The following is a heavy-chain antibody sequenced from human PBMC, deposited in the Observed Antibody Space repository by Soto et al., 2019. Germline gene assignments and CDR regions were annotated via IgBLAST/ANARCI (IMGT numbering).Heavy chain of an antibody. CDR2: ISPISETT. CDR3: ARALLSHSYDSGGYDSYFHAMDV. CDR1: GGTFSSLD. J-gene: IGHJ6*02. V-gene: IGHV1-69*06. D-gene: IGHD3-22*01. Sequence: QVQLVQSGAEVKQPGSSLKVSCKASGGTFSSLDINWVRQAPGQGLEWMGGISPISETTNYAQIFQGRVSIVADKSTSTAYMELSRLRSEDTAVYYCARALLSHSYDSGGYDSYFHAMDVWGQGTPVTVSS.